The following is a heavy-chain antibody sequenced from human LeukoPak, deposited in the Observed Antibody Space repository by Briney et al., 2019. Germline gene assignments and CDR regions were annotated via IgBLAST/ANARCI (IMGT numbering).Heavy chain of an antibody. Sequence: ASVTDSSLASVYTFTSYGISWVRQAPGQGLEWMGWISAYNGNTNYAQKLQGRVTMTTDTSTSTAYMELRSLRSDDTAVYYCARDTNYYGSSGLPSFYLGGEGTLVTVSS. CDR2: ISAYNGNT. J-gene: IGHJ4*02. V-gene: IGHV1-18*01. CDR1: VYTFTSYG. D-gene: IGHD3-22*01. CDR3: ARDTNYYGSSGLPSFYL.